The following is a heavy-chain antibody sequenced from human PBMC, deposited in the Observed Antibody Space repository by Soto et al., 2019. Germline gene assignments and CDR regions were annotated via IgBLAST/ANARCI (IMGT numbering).Heavy chain of an antibody. V-gene: IGHV3-15*07. CDR3: TTGPRSYDILTGYWAYYFDY. Sequence: PGGSLRLSCAASGFTFSNAWMNWVRQAPGKGLEWVGRIKSKTDGGTTDYAAPVKGGFTISRDDSKNTLYLQMNSLKTEDTAVYYCTTGPRSYDILTGYWAYYFDYWGQGTLVTVSS. J-gene: IGHJ4*02. D-gene: IGHD3-9*01. CDR1: GFTFSNAW. CDR2: IKSKTDGGTT.